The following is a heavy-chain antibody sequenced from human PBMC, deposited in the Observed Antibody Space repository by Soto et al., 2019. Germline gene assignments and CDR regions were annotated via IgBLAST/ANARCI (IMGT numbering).Heavy chain of an antibody. V-gene: IGHV4-30-2*01. D-gene: IGHD2-2*01. CDR3: ARVPDR. Sequence: PSETLSLTCAVSGGSISSGGYSWSWIRQPPGKGLEWIGYIYHSGSTYYSPSLKSRVTISVDRSKNQFSLKLSSVTAAGTAVYYCARVPDRWGQGTLVTVSS. CDR2: IYHSGST. CDR1: GGSISSGGYS. J-gene: IGHJ5*02.